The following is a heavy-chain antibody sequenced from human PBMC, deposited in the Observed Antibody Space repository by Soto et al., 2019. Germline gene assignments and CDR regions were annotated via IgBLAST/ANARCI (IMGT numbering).Heavy chain of an antibody. CDR3: ARRTYDFWSGYPFDY. Sequence: QVQLVQSGAEVKKPGASVKVSCKASGYTFTSYAMHWVRQAPGQRLEWMGWINAGNGNTKYSQKFQGRVTITRDTSASTAYMELSSLRSEDTAVYYCARRTYDFWSGYPFDYGGQGTLVTVSS. D-gene: IGHD3-3*01. J-gene: IGHJ4*02. CDR2: INAGNGNT. CDR1: GYTFTSYA. V-gene: IGHV1-3*01.